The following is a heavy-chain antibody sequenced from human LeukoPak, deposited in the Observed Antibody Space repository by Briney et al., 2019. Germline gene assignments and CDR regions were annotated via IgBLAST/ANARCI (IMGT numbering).Heavy chain of an antibody. CDR1: GSSFSDYY. D-gene: IGHD1-20*01. CDR3: ARDRASEVYNWNDEAERHDAFDI. Sequence: GGSLRLSCAAPGSSFSDYYMTWFRQAPGKGLEWVSYISSSGSTIYYADPAKGRCTISRDNAKNSLYLQRTSRRAETTAGYSWARDRASEVYNWNDEAERHDAFDIWGQGTMVTFSS. CDR2: ISSSGSTI. V-gene: IGHV3-11*04. J-gene: IGHJ3*02.